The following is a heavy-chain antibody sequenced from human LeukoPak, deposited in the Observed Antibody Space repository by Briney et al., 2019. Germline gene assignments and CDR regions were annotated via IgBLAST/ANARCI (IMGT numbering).Heavy chain of an antibody. CDR1: GGSISSGGYY. CDR3: ARQYSDRIDY. CDR2: IYYSGST. Sequence: SETLSLTCTVSGGSISSGGYYWSWLRQPPGTGLEWLGYIYYSGSTNYNPSLKSRVTISVDTSKNQFSLKLSSVTAADTAVYYCARQYSDRIDYWGQGTLVTVSS. J-gene: IGHJ4*02. V-gene: IGHV4-61*08. D-gene: IGHD2-15*01.